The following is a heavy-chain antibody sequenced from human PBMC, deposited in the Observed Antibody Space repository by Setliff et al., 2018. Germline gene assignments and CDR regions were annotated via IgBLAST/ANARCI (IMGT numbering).Heavy chain of an antibody. CDR3: ARGPRHNFWSGYYLVAVNY. J-gene: IGHJ4*02. V-gene: IGHV1-8*02. Sequence: ASVKVSCKASGYTFTSYDINWVRQATGQGLEWMGWINPNSGNTGYAQNFQGRVTMNRNTSISTAYMELTSLRFDDTAVYYCARGPRHNFWSGYYLVAVNYWGQGTLVTVSS. CDR2: INPNSGNT. CDR1: GYTFTSYD. D-gene: IGHD3-3*01.